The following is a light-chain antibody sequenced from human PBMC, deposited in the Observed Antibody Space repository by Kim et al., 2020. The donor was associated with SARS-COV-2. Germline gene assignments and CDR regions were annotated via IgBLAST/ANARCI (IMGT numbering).Light chain of an antibody. CDR3: QVWDSNTWV. Sequence: ALGQKGRSTWGGKRIGNKNVHWYTQKPGQAPVLVIYRDSNRPAGIPERIFGSNSGNKATLTISRAQAGDEADYYCQVWDSNTWVFGGGTQLTVL. V-gene: IGLV3-9*01. CDR1: RIGNKN. J-gene: IGLJ3*02. CDR2: RDS.